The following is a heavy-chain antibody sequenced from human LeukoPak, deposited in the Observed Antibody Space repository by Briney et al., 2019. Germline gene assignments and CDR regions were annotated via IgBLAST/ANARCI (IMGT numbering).Heavy chain of an antibody. CDR2: ITSTATHT. D-gene: IGHD1-26*01. J-gene: IGHJ4*02. CDR1: GFTVSNNY. Sequence: GGSLRLSCAASGFTVSNNYMSWVRQAPGKGLEWVSSITSTATHTYYADSVKGRFTISRDNAKNSLILQTSSLTVADTGIYYCARDGSPNYGYYAFFDNWGQGTLVTVSS. CDR3: ARDGSPNYGYYAFFDN. V-gene: IGHV3-69-1*02.